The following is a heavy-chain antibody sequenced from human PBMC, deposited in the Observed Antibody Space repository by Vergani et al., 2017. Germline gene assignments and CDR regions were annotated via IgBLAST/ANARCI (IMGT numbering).Heavy chain of an antibody. CDR2: INTNTGNP. J-gene: IGHJ5*02. D-gene: IGHD2-15*01. Sequence: QVQLVQSGSELKKPGASVKVSCKASGYTFTSYAMNWVRQAPGQGLEWMGWINTNTGNPTYAQGFTGRFVFSLDTSVSTAYLQISSLKAGDTAVYYCARDQRDIVVVVAATHWFDPWGQGTLVTVSS. V-gene: IGHV7-4-1*02. CDR1: GYTFTSYA. CDR3: ARDQRDIVVVVAATHWFDP.